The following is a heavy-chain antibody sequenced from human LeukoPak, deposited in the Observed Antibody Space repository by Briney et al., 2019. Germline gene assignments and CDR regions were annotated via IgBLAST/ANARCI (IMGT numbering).Heavy chain of an antibody. D-gene: IGHD3-10*01. V-gene: IGHV1-2*07. CDR2: GDLNTGAT. CDR1: GYSFTSFY. Sequence: ASVKVSCKTSGYSFTSFYIHWLRQAPGQGLEGIGWGDLNTGATKYEHFQGRVTMTTDTSIRTAYMDLTRLTSDDTAVYYCARANPYDNKGYSPELRYWGQGALVTVSS. J-gene: IGHJ4*02. CDR3: ARANPYDNKGYSPELRY.